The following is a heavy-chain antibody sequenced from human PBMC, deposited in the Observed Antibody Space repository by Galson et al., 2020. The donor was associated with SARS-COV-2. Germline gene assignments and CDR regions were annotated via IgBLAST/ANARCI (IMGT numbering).Heavy chain of an antibody. V-gene: IGHV1-2*02. J-gene: IGHJ4*03. Sequence: ASVKVSCKASGFTFTDYYMNWVRQAPGQGLEWVGWINPYSGDTDQAQNFQGRVTMTSDTTINTAYMELSSLRSDDTAIYYCASGDYGVSWGHGTLITVSS. CDR3: ASGDYGVS. CDR2: INPYSGDT. D-gene: IGHD4-17*01. CDR1: GFTFTDYY.